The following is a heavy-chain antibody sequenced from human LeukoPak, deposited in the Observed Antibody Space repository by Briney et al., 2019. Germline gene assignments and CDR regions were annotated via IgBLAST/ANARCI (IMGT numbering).Heavy chain of an antibody. Sequence: GASVKVSCKASGYAFTGYYIHWVRQAPGQGLEWMGWINPNSGGTNYAQRFQGRVTMTRDTSISTAYMELSRLRSDDTAVYYCARVVAYYYGMDVWGQGTTVTVSS. CDR3: ARVVAYYYGMDV. D-gene: IGHD5-12*01. CDR1: GYAFTGYY. CDR2: INPNSGGT. J-gene: IGHJ6*02. V-gene: IGHV1-2*02.